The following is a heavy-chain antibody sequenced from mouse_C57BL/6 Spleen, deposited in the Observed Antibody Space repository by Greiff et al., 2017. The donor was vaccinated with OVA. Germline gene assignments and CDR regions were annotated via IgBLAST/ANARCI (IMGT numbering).Heavy chain of an antibody. Sequence: DVQLVESGGGLVQPGGSLKLSCAASGFTFSDYYMYWVRQTPEKRLEWVAYISNGGGSTYYPDTVKGRFTISRDNAKNTLYLQMSRLKSEDTAMYYCARHYYGSSDYAMDYWGQGTSVTVSS. CDR1: GFTFSDYY. CDR3: ARHYYGSSDYAMDY. D-gene: IGHD1-1*01. V-gene: IGHV5-12*01. CDR2: ISNGGGST. J-gene: IGHJ4*01.